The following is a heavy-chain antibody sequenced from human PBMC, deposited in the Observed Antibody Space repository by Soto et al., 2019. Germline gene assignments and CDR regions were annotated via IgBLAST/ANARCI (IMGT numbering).Heavy chain of an antibody. J-gene: IGHJ4*02. CDR3: ARGRYGDY. CDR2: ISAHNGNT. V-gene: IGHV1-18*01. Sequence: QVHLVQSGAEVKKPGASVKVSCKGSGSTFTTYGITWVRHAPGQGLEGMGWISAHNGNTNYAQKLQGRVTVTRDTSTSTAYMELRSLRSDDTAVYYCARGRYGDYWGQGALVTVSS. D-gene: IGHD1-1*01. CDR1: GSTFTTYG.